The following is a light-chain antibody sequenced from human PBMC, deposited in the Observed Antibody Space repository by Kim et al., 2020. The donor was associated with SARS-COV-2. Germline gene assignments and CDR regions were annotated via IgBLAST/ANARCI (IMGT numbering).Light chain of an antibody. J-gene: IGLJ3*02. V-gene: IGLV2-23*01. Sequence: QSALTQPASVSGSPGQSITISCSGTNNDVGAHDLVSWYQHHPGTAPKLVIYGDNQRPSGVPSRFSGSKSGNTASLTISGLQPEDEADYYCCSYANGGTWVFGGGTKVTVL. CDR3: CSYANGGTWV. CDR1: NNDVGAHDL. CDR2: GDN.